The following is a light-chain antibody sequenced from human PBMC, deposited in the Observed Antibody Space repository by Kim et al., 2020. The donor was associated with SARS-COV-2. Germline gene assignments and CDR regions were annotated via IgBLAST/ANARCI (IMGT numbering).Light chain of an antibody. CDR2: WAS. CDR1: QSVLYSSNNKNY. CDR3: QQSPWT. V-gene: IGKV4-1*01. J-gene: IGKJ2*02. Sequence: DIVMTQSPDSLAVSLGERATINCKSSQSVLYSSNNKNYLAWYQQKPGQPPKLLIYWASTRESGVPDRFSGSGSGTDFTLTISSLQAEDVAVYYCQQSPWTFGQGTKLEIK.